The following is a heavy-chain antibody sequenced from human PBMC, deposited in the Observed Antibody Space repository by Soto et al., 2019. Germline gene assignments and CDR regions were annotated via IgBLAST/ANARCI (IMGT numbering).Heavy chain of an antibody. CDR3: ARGDLIVVVPADIRLDYYYYGMDV. CDR1: GFTFSSYW. Sequence: GGSLRLSCAASGFTFSSYWMHWVRQAPGKGLVWVSRINSDGSSTSYADSVKGRFTISRDNAKNTLYLQMNSLRAEDTAVYYCARGDLIVVVPADIRLDYYYYGMDVWGQGTTVTVSS. D-gene: IGHD2-2*02. CDR2: INSDGSST. V-gene: IGHV3-74*01. J-gene: IGHJ6*02.